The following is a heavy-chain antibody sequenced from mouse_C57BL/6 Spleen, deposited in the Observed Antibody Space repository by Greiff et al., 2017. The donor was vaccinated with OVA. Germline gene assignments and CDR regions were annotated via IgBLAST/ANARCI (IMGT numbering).Heavy chain of an antibody. J-gene: IGHJ1*03. CDR1: GYTFTSYW. Sequence: VQLQQSGTVLARPGASVKMSCKTSGYTFTSYWMHWVKQRPGQGLEWIGAIYPGNSDPSYNQKFKGKAKLTAVTSASTAYMELSSLTNEDSAVYYCTRWGTTVVSWYFDVWGTGTTVTVSS. CDR2: IYPGNSDP. CDR3: TRWGTTVVSWYFDV. D-gene: IGHD1-1*01. V-gene: IGHV1-5*01.